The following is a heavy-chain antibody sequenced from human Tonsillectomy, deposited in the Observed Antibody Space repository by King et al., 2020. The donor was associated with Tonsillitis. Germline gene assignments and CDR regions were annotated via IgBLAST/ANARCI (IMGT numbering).Heavy chain of an antibody. CDR2: IWDEGNNK. V-gene: IGHV3-33*08. J-gene: IGHJ3*02. D-gene: IGHD3/OR15-3a*01. CDR3: AGDQGGLGHDAFDI. Sequence: VQLVESGGGVVQPGRSLRLSCAASGFTFSTYGMHWVLQAPGKGLEWGAGIWDEGNNKHYADSVKGRFTISRDNSKNTLDLQMNSLRAEDTAVYYCAGDQGGLGHDAFDIWGQGTMVTVSS. CDR1: GFTFSTYG.